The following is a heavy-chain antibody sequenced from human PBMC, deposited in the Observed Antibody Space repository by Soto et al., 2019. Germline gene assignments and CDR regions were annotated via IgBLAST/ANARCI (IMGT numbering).Heavy chain of an antibody. CDR1: GGTFSGYT. V-gene: IGHV1-69*13. D-gene: IGHD5-18*01. J-gene: IGHJ6*02. CDR3: AREKSQAEHVDTAMAYYYYYGMDV. Sequence: SVKVSCKASGGTFSGYTISWVRQAPGQGLEWMGGIIPIFGTANYAQKFQGRVTITADESTSTAYMELSSLRSEDTAVYYCAREKSQAEHVDTAMAYYYYYGMDVWGQGTTVTVSS. CDR2: IIPIFGTA.